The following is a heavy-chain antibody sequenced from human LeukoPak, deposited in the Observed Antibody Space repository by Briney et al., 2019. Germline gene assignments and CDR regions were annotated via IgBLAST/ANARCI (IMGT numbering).Heavy chain of an antibody. CDR3: ARGLLKVRLLRISSGWYDY. CDR1: GGTFSSYA. V-gene: IGHV1-69*13. J-gene: IGHJ4*02. D-gene: IGHD6-19*01. Sequence: SVKVPCKASGGTFSSYAISWVRQAPGQGLEWMGGIIPIFGTANYAQKFQGRVTITADESTSTAYMELSSLRSEDTAVYYCARGLLKVRLLRISSGWYDYWGQGTLVTVSS. CDR2: IIPIFGTA.